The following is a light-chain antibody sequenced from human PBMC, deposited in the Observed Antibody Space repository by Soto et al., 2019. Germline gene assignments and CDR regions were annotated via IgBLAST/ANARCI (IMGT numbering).Light chain of an antibody. CDR3: HQDFSLPRT. V-gene: IGKV4-1*01. Sequence: DVVMTQSPDSLAVSLGERATINCKSSQSILHSPTHNNYLAWYQKKPGQPPKLLIYWASSRESGVPDRFSGSGSGTDFTLTINSLQAEDAAVYYCHQDFSLPRTFGQGNKVEIK. J-gene: IGKJ1*01. CDR2: WAS. CDR1: QSILHSPTHNNY.